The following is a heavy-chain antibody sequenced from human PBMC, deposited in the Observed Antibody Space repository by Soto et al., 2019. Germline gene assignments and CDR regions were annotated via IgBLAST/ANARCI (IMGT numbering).Heavy chain of an antibody. V-gene: IGHV3-21*01. J-gene: IGHJ4*02. D-gene: IGHD6-19*01. CDR3: ARDQPLAVAGLNY. Sequence: GSLRLSCAASGFTFSSYSMNWVRQAPGKGLEWVSSISSSGSYIYYADSVKGRFTISRDNAKNSLYLQMNSLRAEDTAVYYGARDQPLAVAGLNYWGQGTLVTVSS. CDR1: GFTFSSYS. CDR2: ISSSGSYI.